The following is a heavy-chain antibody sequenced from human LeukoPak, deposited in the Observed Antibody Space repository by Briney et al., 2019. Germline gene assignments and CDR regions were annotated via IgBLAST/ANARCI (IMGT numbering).Heavy chain of an antibody. Sequence: ASVKVSCKASGYTFTSYAMHWVRQAPGQRLEWMGWINAGNGNTKYSQEFQGRVTITRDTSASTAYMELSSLRSEDMAVYYCARERKLLRYFDWLPGNDAFDIWGQGTMVTVSS. J-gene: IGHJ3*02. D-gene: IGHD3-9*01. CDR2: INAGNGNT. CDR3: ARERKLLRYFDWLPGNDAFDI. CDR1: GYTFTSYA. V-gene: IGHV1-3*03.